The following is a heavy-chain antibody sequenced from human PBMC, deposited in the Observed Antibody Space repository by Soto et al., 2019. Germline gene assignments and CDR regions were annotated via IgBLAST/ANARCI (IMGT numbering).Heavy chain of an antibody. CDR1: GYTFTSYY. Sequence: ASVKVSCKASGYTFTSYYMHWVRQAPGQGLEWMGIINPSGGSTSYAQKFQGRVTMTRDTSTSTVYMELSSLRSEDTAVYYCARGYCSSTSCYIRDFDYWGQGTLVTVSS. D-gene: IGHD2-2*02. V-gene: IGHV1-46*03. J-gene: IGHJ4*02. CDR2: INPSGGST. CDR3: ARGYCSSTSCYIRDFDY.